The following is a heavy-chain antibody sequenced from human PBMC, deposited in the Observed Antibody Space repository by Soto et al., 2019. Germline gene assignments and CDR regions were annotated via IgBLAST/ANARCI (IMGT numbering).Heavy chain of an antibody. J-gene: IGHJ6*02. Sequence: QVQLVQSGAEAKKPGSSVKVSCKASGDTFSRYAISWVRQAPGQGLEWMGGIIPTFGTPNYAQKFQGRVTIIADESTSTVYMEVSSLTSEDTAMYYCARVAYGDYGVDVWGQGTTVTVSS. CDR2: IIPTFGTP. CDR3: ARVAYGDYGVDV. D-gene: IGHD4-17*01. V-gene: IGHV1-69*01. CDR1: GDTFSRYA.